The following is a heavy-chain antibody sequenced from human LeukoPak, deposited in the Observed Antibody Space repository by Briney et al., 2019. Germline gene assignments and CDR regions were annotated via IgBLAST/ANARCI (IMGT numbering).Heavy chain of an antibody. CDR2: INHGGST. CDR1: DGSFTGYF. CDR3: ARVAIFGVVINAMDA. J-gene: IGHJ6*02. V-gene: IGHV4-34*01. D-gene: IGHD3-3*01. Sequence: SETLSLTCAISDGSFTGYFWNWVRQAPGKGLEWIGDINHGGSTNYNPSLRSRVTMSVDTSKNQFSLKLSSVTAADTAVYYCARVAIFGVVINAMDAWGQGITVTVSS.